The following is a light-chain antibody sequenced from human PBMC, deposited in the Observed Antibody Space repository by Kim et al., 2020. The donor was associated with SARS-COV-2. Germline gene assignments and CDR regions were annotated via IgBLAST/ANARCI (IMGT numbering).Light chain of an antibody. CDR1: QSIANK. CDR2: NSD. Sequence: EIRMTQSPATLSVSLGERVTLSCRASQSIANKLAWYQQKPGQAPRLLIYNSDARATGVPARFSGSGSGTEFALTISSLQSEDLAVYHCQQYNGWPRTFGQGTKVDIK. J-gene: IGKJ1*01. V-gene: IGKV3-15*01. CDR3: QQYNGWPRT.